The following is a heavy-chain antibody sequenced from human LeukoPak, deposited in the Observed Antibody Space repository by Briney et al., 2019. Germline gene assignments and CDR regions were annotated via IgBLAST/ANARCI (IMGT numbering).Heavy chain of an antibody. D-gene: IGHD1-26*01. V-gene: IGHV3-13*01. J-gene: IGHJ5*02. CDR1: GFTFSSYD. Sequence: GGSLRLSCAASGFTFSSYDMHWVRQVIGKGLEWVSTIGTAGDTYYPGSVKGRFTISRENGKNSLYLQMNSLRAGDTAVYYCARGRSGTHSSWFDPWGQGILVTVSS. CDR3: ARGRSGTHSSWFDP. CDR2: IGTAGDT.